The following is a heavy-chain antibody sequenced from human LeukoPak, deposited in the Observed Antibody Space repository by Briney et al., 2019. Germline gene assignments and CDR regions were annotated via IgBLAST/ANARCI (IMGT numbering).Heavy chain of an antibody. V-gene: IGHV1-18*01. CDR2: ITSYNGNT. D-gene: IGHD6-13*01. CDR3: ARGVGLAAAGPNWFDP. J-gene: IGHJ5*02. Sequence: GASVKVSCKASGYTFTSYAISWVRQAPGQGLEWMGWITSYNGNTNYAQKLHGRVTMTTDTSMSTAYMELRRLTSDDTAVYYCARGVGLAAAGPNWFDPWGQGTLVTVSS. CDR1: GYTFTSYA.